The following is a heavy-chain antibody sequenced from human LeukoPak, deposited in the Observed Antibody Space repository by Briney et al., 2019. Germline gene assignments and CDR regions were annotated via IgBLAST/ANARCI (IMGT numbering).Heavy chain of an antibody. Sequence: PGGSLRLSCAASGFTFSSYAMHWVRQAPGKGLEWVSSFGTRSSSIYYAHSVTGRFIVSRDNAKNSLFLQMNSLRAEDTAVYYCARENDQGFDYWGQGTLVTVSS. CDR1: GFTFSSYA. CDR2: FGTRSSSI. V-gene: IGHV3-21*01. J-gene: IGHJ4*02. CDR3: ARENDQGFDY. D-gene: IGHD3-16*01.